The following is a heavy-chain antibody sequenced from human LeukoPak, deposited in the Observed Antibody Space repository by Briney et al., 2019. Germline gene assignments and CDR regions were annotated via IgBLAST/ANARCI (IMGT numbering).Heavy chain of an antibody. V-gene: IGHV1-69*13. CDR1: GGTFSSYA. CDR3: ARADHLWFGELLS. Sequence: AASVKVSCKATGGTFSSYAISWVRQAPGQGLEWMGGIIPIFGTANYAQKFQGRVTITADESTSTAYMELSSLRSEDTAVYYCARADHLWFGELLSWGQGTLVTVSS. D-gene: IGHD3-10*01. CDR2: IIPIFGTA. J-gene: IGHJ4*02.